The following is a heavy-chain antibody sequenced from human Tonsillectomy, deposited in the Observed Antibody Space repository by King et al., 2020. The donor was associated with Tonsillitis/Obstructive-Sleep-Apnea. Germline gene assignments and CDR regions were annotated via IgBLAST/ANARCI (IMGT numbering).Heavy chain of an antibody. CDR1: GFTFSSYW. D-gene: IGHD2-2*01. Sequence: VQLVESGGGLVQPGGSLRLSCAASGFTFSSYWMSWVRQAPGKGLEWVANIKQDGSEKYYVDSVKGRFTISRDNAKNSLYLQMNSLRAEDTAVYYCARDVMRPRRRVPAALFDYWGQGTLVTVSS. CDR2: IKQDGSEK. V-gene: IGHV3-7*04. J-gene: IGHJ4*02. CDR3: ARDVMRPRRRVPAALFDY.